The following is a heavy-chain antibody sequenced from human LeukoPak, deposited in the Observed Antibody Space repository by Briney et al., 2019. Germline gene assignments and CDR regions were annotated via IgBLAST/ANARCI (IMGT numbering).Heavy chain of an antibody. CDR3: ARRPQDCSSTSCYSPFDY. CDR2: IYYSGST. D-gene: IGHD2-2*02. CDR1: GGSISSSSYY. V-gene: IGHV4-39*01. J-gene: IGHJ4*02. Sequence: SETLSLTCTVSGGSISSSSYYWGWIRQPPGKGLEWIGSIYYSGSTYYNPSLKSRVTISVDTSKNQFSLKLSSVTAADTAVYYCARRPQDCSSTSCYSPFDYWGQGTLVTVSS.